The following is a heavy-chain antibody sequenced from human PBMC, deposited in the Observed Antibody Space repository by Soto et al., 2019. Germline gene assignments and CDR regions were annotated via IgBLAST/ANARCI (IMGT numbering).Heavy chain of an antibody. J-gene: IGHJ4*02. D-gene: IGHD1-1*01. CDR2: ISYDGSNK. CDR1: GFTFSSYA. Sequence: GGSLRLSCAASGFTFSSYAMHWVRQAPGKGLEWVAVISYDGSNKYYADSVKGRFTISRDNSKNTLYLQMNSLRAEDTAVYYCARDFTGTEPRTPDYWGQGTLVTVSS. V-gene: IGHV3-30-3*01. CDR3: ARDFTGTEPRTPDY.